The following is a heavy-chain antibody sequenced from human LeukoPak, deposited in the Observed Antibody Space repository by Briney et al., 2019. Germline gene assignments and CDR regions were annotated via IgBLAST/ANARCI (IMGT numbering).Heavy chain of an antibody. D-gene: IGHD3-10*01. V-gene: IGHV3-11*04. CDR1: GFTFSDYY. CDR2: ISNSGSSI. CDR3: ARDSYGAFDI. Sequence: GGSLRLSCAASGFTFSDYYMNWIRQAPGKGLEWVSYISNSGSSIYYADSVKGRFTISRDNAKNPLYLLMNSLRAEDTAVYYCARDSYGAFDIWGQGTMVTVSS. J-gene: IGHJ3*02.